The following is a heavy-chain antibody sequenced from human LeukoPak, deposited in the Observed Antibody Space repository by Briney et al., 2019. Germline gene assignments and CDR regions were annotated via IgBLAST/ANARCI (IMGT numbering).Heavy chain of an antibody. J-gene: IGHJ4*02. V-gene: IGHV3-74*01. CDR2: INSDGSST. D-gene: IGHD3-9*01. CDR3: GRELDWLPTLDY. Sequence: PGGSLRLSCAASGFTFSNYWMHWVRQAPGKGLVWVSRINSDGSSTRYADSVKGRFTISRDNAKNTLHLQMNSLRAEDTAVYYCGRELDWLPTLDYWGQGTLVTVSS. CDR1: GFTFSNYW.